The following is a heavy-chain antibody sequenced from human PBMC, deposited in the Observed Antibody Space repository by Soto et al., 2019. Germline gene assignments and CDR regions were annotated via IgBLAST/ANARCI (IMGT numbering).Heavy chain of an antibody. Sequence: PGGSLRLSCAASGFTFSSDGMHWVRQAPGKGLVWVSRSNSDGSSTXXAESGEGXXAVSRDDAKTXLYVQXDSVRAEETAXYYCARDEWIDRGMDVWGQGTTVTVSS. CDR1: GFTFSSDG. CDR2: SNSDGSST. CDR3: ARDEWIDRGMDV. V-gene: IGHV3-74*01. J-gene: IGHJ6*02. D-gene: IGHD3-22*01.